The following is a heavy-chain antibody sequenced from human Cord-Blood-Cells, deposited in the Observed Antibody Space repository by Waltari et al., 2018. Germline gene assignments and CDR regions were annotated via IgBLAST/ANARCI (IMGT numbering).Heavy chain of an antibody. Sequence: QVQLQQWGAGLLKPSETLSLTCAVDGGSFSGYYWSWIRQPPGKGLEWIGEINHSGSTNYNPSLKSRVTISVDTSKNQFSLKLSSVTAADTAVYYCARRGTYCSGGSCYSWFDPWGQGTLVTVSS. CDR1: GGSFSGYY. V-gene: IGHV4-34*01. CDR3: ARRGTYCSGGSCYSWFDP. J-gene: IGHJ5*02. D-gene: IGHD2-15*01. CDR2: INHSGST.